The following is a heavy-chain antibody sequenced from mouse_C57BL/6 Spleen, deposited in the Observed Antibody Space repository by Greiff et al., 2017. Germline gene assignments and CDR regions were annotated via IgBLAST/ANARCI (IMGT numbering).Heavy chain of an antibody. V-gene: IGHV1-55*01. CDR2: IYPGSGST. Sequence: QVQLQQPGPELVKPGASVKMSCKASGYTFTSYCINWVKQRPGQGLEWIGRIYPGSGSTNYNEKFKSKATLTVDTSSSTAYMQLSSLTSEDSAVYDCASYGSSVVEGAMDYWGQGTSVTVSS. CDR1: GYTFTSYC. CDR3: ASYGSSVVEGAMDY. D-gene: IGHD1-1*01. J-gene: IGHJ4*01.